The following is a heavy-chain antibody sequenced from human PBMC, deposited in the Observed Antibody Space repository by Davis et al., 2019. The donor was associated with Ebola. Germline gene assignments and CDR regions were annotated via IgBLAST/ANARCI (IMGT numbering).Heavy chain of an antibody. CDR1: GGSFSGYF. J-gene: IGHJ4*02. Sequence: SETLSLTCAVYGGSFSGYFWSWIRQPPGKGLEWIGEINHSGSTHYNPSLKSRVTISVDTSKNQFSLKLSSVTAADTAVYYCARGRRLYCSSTSCYTSDYWGQGTLVTVSS. D-gene: IGHD2-2*02. V-gene: IGHV4-34*01. CDR2: INHSGST. CDR3: ARGRRLYCSSTSCYTSDY.